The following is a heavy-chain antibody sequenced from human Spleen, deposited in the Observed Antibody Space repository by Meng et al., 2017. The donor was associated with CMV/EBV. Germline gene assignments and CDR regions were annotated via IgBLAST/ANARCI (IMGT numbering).Heavy chain of an antibody. D-gene: IGHD4/OR15-4a*01. V-gene: IGHV3-23*01. CDR3: TRDGDDYGFFDY. Sequence: GGSLRLSCAASGFTFSSYWMSWVRQAPGKGLEWVSTISASADTYYAGSVRGRFTLSRDNSKQTFYLQMNSLRADDTAVYYCTRDGDDYGFFDYWGQGTLVTVSS. CDR2: ISASADT. CDR1: GFTFSSYW. J-gene: IGHJ4*02.